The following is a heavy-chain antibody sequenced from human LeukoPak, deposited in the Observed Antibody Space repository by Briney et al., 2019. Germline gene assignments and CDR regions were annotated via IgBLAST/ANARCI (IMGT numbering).Heavy chain of an antibody. CDR2: INHRGST. J-gene: IGHJ4*02. V-gene: IGHV4-34*01. D-gene: IGHD4-11*01. CDR3: ARDPTTVMTVPWYFDT. Sequence: SETLSLTCAVYDGSYTGYFWNWIRQSPGKGLEWIGEINHRGSTNYNPSLKSRLTISVDTSKNQFSLRLTSVTAADTGVYFCARDPTTVMTVPWYFDTWGQGTLVTVSS. CDR1: DGSYTGYF.